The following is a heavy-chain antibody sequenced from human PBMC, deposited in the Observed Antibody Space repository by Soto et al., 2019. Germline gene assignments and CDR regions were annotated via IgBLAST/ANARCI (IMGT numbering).Heavy chain of an antibody. Sequence: SETLSLTCTVSGDSVTSDSYFWSWIRQPPGKGLEWIGNSYYSGYYSGSTNHNPSLKSRVTVSVDTSKNQLSLKLSSVTAADTAVYYCARDIRGGDGYYYDSSGSPYGMDVWGQGTTVTVSS. CDR1: GDSVTSDSYF. J-gene: IGHJ6*02. CDR2: SYYSGYYSGST. V-gene: IGHV4-61*01. CDR3: ARDIRGGDGYYYDSSGSPYGMDV. D-gene: IGHD3-22*01.